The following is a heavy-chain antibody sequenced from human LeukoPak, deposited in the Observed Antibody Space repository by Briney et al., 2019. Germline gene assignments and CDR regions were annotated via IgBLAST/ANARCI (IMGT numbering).Heavy chain of an antibody. CDR3: AKDQPTYYDSSGSLDY. V-gene: IGHV3-33*06. CDR1: GFTFSSYG. CDR2: IWYDGSNK. D-gene: IGHD3-22*01. J-gene: IGHJ4*02. Sequence: GRSLRLSCAPSGFTFSSYGMHWVRQAPGKGLEWVAVIWYDGSNKYYADSVKGRFTISRDNSKNTLYLQMNSLRAEDTAVYYCAKDQPTYYDSSGSLDYWGQGTLVTVSS.